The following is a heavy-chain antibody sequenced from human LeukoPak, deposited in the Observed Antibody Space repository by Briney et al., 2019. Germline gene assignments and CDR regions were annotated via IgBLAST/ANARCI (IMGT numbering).Heavy chain of an antibody. CDR3: ARGLCSSSPDVYGKHGSCGHYYYYYMDV. Sequence: SQTLSLTCAISGDSVSSNSAAWNWIRQSPSRGLEWLGRTYYRSKWYNDYAVSVKSRITINPDTSKNQFSLQLNSVTPEDTAVYYCARGLCSSSPDVYGKHGSCGHYYYYYMDVWGKGTTVTVSS. J-gene: IGHJ6*03. V-gene: IGHV6-1*01. CDR2: TYYRSKWYN. CDR1: GDSVSSNSAA. D-gene: IGHD6-13*01.